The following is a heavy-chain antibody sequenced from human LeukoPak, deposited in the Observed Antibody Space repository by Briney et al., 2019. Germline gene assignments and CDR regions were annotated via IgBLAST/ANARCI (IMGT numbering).Heavy chain of an antibody. J-gene: IGHJ6*02. D-gene: IGHD3-10*01. V-gene: IGHV1-18*01. CDR3: ARANGLWFEDYYYGMDV. Sequence: GASVKVSCKASGYTFTSYGISWVRQAPGQGLEWMGWISAYNGNTNYAQKLQGRVTMTTDTSTSTAYMELRSLRSDDTAVYYCARANGLWFEDYYYGMDVWGQGTTVTVSS. CDR2: ISAYNGNT. CDR1: GYTFTSYG.